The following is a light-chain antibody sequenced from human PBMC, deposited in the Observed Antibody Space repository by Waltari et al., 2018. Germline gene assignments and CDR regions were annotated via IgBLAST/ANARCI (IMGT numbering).Light chain of an antibody. J-gene: IGLJ1*01. V-gene: IGLV1-51*01. CDR3: ESWDSSLSAGV. Sequence: QSVLTQPPSVSAAPGQKVTISCSGDSSNVGKNYVSWYQQFPGKAPKLLIHDNYKRASGIPDRCSGSRSGTSATLAITGLQTGDEADYYCESWDSSLSAGVFGAGTKVTVL. CDR2: DNY. CDR1: SSNVGKNY.